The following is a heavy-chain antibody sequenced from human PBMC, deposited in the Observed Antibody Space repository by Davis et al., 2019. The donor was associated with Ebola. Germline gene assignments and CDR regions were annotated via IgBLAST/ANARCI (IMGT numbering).Heavy chain of an antibody. Sequence: GGSLRLSCAASGFGFTFDDYAMHWVRQAPGKGLEWVSGISWNSGTIGYADSVKGRFTISRDNAKSALYLQMNSLTPEDTALYYCAKDMGSSFWGLDVWGKGTTVTVSS. CDR2: ISWNSGTI. D-gene: IGHD6-19*01. V-gene: IGHV3-9*01. CDR3: AKDMGSSFWGLDV. J-gene: IGHJ6*04. CDR1: GFGFTFDDYA.